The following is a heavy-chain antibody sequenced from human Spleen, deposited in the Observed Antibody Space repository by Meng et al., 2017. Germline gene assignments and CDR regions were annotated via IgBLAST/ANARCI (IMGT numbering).Heavy chain of an antibody. D-gene: IGHD4-11*01. Sequence: QGHVREVVRARLRPPEPLSLTCVVSGGSFSYYYWSWIRQPPGKGLEWIGEINHSGSTNYNPSLESRATISVDTSQNNLSLKLSSVTAADSAVYYCARGPTTMAHDFDYWGQGTLVTVSS. CDR3: ARGPTTMAHDFDY. CDR2: INHSGST. V-gene: IGHV4-34*02. J-gene: IGHJ4*02. CDR1: GGSFSYYY.